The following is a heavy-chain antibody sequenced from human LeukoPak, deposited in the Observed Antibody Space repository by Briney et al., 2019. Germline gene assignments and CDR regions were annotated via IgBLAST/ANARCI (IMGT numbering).Heavy chain of an antibody. J-gene: IGHJ4*02. CDR3: SKVAKKIIAAAADY. V-gene: IGHV3-23*01. CDR1: GFTFSSYA. Sequence: GGSLRLSCAASGFTFSSYAMSWVRQAPGKGLEWVSAISGSGGSTYYADSVKGRFTISRDNSKNTLYLQMNSLRAEDTAVYYCSKVAKKIIAAAADYWGQGTLVTVSS. CDR2: ISGSGGST. D-gene: IGHD6-13*01.